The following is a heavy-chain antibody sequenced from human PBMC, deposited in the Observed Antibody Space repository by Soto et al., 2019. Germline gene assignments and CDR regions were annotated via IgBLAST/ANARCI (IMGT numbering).Heavy chain of an antibody. CDR1: GYTFTGYY. CDR2: INPNSGGT. CDR3: ARDTWYRQQQLGEYYYYGMDV. V-gene: IGHV1-2*04. J-gene: IGHJ6*02. D-gene: IGHD6-13*01. Sequence: ASVKVSCKASGYTFTGYYMHWVRQAPGQGLEWMGWINPNSGGTNYAQKFQGWVTMTRDTSISTAYMELSRLRSDDTAVYYCARDTWYRQQQLGEYYYYGMDVWGQGTTVTVSS.